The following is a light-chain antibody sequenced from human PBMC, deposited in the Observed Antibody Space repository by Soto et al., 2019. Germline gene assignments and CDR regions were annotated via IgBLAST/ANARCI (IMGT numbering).Light chain of an antibody. Sequence: DIQMTQSPSSLSASVGDRVTITCRASQSISSYLNWYQQKPGKAPKLLIYAASRLESGVPSRFSGSRSGTDFTLTISSLQPEDFATYYCQQSYSRMTFGQGTKVDIK. V-gene: IGKV1-39*01. J-gene: IGKJ1*01. CDR2: AAS. CDR1: QSISSY. CDR3: QQSYSRMT.